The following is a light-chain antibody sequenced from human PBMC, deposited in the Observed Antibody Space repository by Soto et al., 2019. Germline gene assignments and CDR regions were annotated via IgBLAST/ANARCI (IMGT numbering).Light chain of an antibody. CDR2: KAS. J-gene: IGKJ1*01. CDR1: QSVSTW. V-gene: IGKV1-5*03. Sequence: DIQMTQPPSTLSASVGDRVTITCRASQSVSTWLAWYQQKPGKAPKLLIYKASSLERGVPSRFSGSGSGTEFTLTISSLQPDDFATYYCHQYNSYRTFGQGTKVEIK. CDR3: HQYNSYRT.